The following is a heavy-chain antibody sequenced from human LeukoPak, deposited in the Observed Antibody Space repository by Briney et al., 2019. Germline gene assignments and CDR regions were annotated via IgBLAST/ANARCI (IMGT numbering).Heavy chain of an antibody. CDR1: GGSFSSSTYY. J-gene: IGHJ6*03. CDR3: ARQPVVAATPFYYMDV. CDR2: IYYSGTS. Sequence: KPSETLSLTCSVSGGSFSSSTYYWGWIRQPPGKGLEWIGAIYYSGTSYYNSSLKSRVTISVDTSKNQFSLKRSSVTAADTAVYYCARQPVVAATPFYYMDVWGKGAPVTISS. D-gene: IGHD2-15*01. V-gene: IGHV4-39*01.